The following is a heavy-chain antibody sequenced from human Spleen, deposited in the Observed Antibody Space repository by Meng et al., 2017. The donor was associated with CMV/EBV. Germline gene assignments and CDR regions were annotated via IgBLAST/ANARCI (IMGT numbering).Heavy chain of an antibody. J-gene: IGHJ3*02. Sequence: ASVKVSCKASGYTLINYYLHWVRQAPGQGLEWMGMINPSSEISTYAQKFQGRVTMTTDTSTSTAYMELRSLRSDDTAVYYCASSVIYCSSTSCYLHAFDIWGQGTMVTVSS. V-gene: IGHV1-46*01. D-gene: IGHD2-2*01. CDR1: GYTLINYY. CDR2: INPSSEIS. CDR3: ASSVIYCSSTSCYLHAFDI.